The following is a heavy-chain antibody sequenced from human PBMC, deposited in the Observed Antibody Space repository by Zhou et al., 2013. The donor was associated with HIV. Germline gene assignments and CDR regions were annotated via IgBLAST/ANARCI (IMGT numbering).Heavy chain of an antibody. V-gene: IGHV1-69*12. Sequence: QVQPVQSGAEVRKPGSSVKVSCKASGGTFSGYGISWVRQAPGQGLEWVGLVIPMFRTSNYAQKFQGRVTITADESTNTAYMELSSLRPDDTAVYYCARQPYSSNWYRYWGQGTLVTVSS. CDR3: ARQPYSSNWYRY. J-gene: IGHJ4*02. CDR2: VIPMFRTS. D-gene: IGHD6-13*01. CDR1: GGTFSGYG.